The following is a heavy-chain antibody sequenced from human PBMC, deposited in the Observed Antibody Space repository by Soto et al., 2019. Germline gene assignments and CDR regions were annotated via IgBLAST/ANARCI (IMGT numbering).Heavy chain of an antibody. CDR2: IGTAGDT. D-gene: IGHD4-4*01. Sequence: TGGSLRLSCAASGFTFSSYDMHWVRQATGKGLEWVSAIGTAGDTYYPGSVKGRFTISRENAKNSLYLQMNSLRAGDTAVYYCARAVTPPYYYGMDVWGQGTTVTVSS. CDR3: ARAVTPPYYYGMDV. J-gene: IGHJ6*02. CDR1: GFTFSSYD. V-gene: IGHV3-13*01.